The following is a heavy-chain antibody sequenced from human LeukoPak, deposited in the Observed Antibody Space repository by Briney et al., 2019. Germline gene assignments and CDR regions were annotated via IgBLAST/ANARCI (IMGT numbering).Heavy chain of an antibody. J-gene: IGHJ3*02. D-gene: IGHD2-21*01. Sequence: GGSLRLSCAASGFTFSSYSMNWVRQAPGKGLEWVSSISSSSSYIYYADSVKGRFDISRENAKNSMYLQMKSLRPEDTAVYYCARDSYLFKDAFDIWGQGTMVTVSS. CDR2: ISSSSSYI. CDR3: ARDSYLFKDAFDI. CDR1: GFTFSSYS. V-gene: IGHV3-21*01.